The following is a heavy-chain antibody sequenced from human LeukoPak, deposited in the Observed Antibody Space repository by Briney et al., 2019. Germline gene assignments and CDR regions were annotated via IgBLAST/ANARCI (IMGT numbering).Heavy chain of an antibody. J-gene: IGHJ4*02. CDR1: GFTFSNYW. CDR2: IKQDGSEK. CDR3: ARALSA. D-gene: IGHD3-3*01. Sequence: GGSLRLSCAASGFTFSNYWMHWVRQAPGKGLEWVANIKQDGSEKYYVGSVKGRFSISRDNARNSVYLQMDSLRAEDTAVYYCARALSAWGQGTLVTVSS. V-gene: IGHV3-7*03.